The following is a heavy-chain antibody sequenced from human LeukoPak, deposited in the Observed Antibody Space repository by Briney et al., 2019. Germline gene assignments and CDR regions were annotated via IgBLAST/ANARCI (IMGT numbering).Heavy chain of an antibody. J-gene: IGHJ4*02. CDR3: ATTGRGSYFDY. V-gene: IGHV4-59*12. Sequence: SETLSLTCTVSGGSISSYYWSWIRQPPGKGLEWIGYIYYSGSTNYNPSLKSRVTISVDTSKNQFSLKLSSVTAADTAVYYCATTGRGSYFDYWGQGTLVTVSS. D-gene: IGHD1-14*01. CDR2: IYYSGST. CDR1: GGSISSYY.